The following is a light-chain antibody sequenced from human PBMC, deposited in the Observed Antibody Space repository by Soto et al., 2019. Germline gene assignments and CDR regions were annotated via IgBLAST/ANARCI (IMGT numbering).Light chain of an antibody. CDR3: QKYNSAPLT. CDR1: QSVSNNY. V-gene: IGKV3-20*01. CDR2: GAS. Sequence: EIVLTQSPGTLFLSPGERATLSCRASQSVSNNYLAWYQQKPGQAPRLLIYGASNRATGIPDRFSGSGSGTDFTLTISSLQPEDVATYYCQKYNSAPLTFGGGTKVDIK. J-gene: IGKJ4*01.